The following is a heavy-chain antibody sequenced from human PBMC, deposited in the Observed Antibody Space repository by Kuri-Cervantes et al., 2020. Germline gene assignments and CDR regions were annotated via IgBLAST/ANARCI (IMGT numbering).Heavy chain of an antibody. CDR1: GGSISSYY. D-gene: IGHD3-22*01. J-gene: IGHJ3*02. V-gene: IGHV4-59*01. CDR2: IYYSGST. Sequence: SETLSLTCTVSGGSISSYYWSWIRQPPGKGLEWIGYIYYSGSTNYNPSLKSRVTISVDTSKNQFSLKLSSVTAADTAVYYCASSMYYYYDSSGYGAFDIWGQGTTVTVSS. CDR3: ASSMYYYYDSSGYGAFDI.